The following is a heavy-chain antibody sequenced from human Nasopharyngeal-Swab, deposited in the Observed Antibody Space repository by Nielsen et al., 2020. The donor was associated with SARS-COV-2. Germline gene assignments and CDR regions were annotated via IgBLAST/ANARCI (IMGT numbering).Heavy chain of an antibody. V-gene: IGHV1-46*01. CDR1: GYTFTSYY. J-gene: IGHJ5*02. CDR3: AKGNYEDWFDP. D-gene: IGHD4-11*01. CDR2: INPSGDST. Sequence: ASVKVSCKASGYTFTSYYMHWVRQAPGQGLEWTGIINPSGDSTSYAQKFQGRVTMTRDTSTSTVYMELSSLRSEDTAVYYCAKGNYEDWFDPWGQGTLVTVSS.